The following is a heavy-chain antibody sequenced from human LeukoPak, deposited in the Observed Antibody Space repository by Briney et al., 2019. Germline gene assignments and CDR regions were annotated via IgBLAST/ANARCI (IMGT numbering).Heavy chain of an antibody. J-gene: IGHJ2*01. Sequence: SSETLSLTCSVYGASFSGHFWSWFRQSPAKGLEWIGEVTLYGVTNYSPSLKSRASISLDTSKNQFSLNLDSATAADTAVYYCAGRCYFDLWGRGTLVTVSS. CDR1: GASFSGHF. V-gene: IGHV4-34*01. CDR3: AGRCYFDL. CDR2: VTLYGVT.